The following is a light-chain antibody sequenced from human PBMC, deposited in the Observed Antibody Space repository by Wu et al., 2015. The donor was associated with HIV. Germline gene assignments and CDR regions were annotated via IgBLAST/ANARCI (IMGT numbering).Light chain of an antibody. Sequence: EIVMTQSPATLSVSPGERATLSCRASQSVSSNLAWYQQKPGQAPRLLIHGAYIRATGIPARFSGSGSGTEFTLTISSMQSEDFAVYYCQQYNNWPLTFGGGTKVEIK. J-gene: IGKJ4*01. CDR3: QQYNNWPLT. V-gene: IGKV3-15*01. CDR2: GAY. CDR1: QSVSSN.